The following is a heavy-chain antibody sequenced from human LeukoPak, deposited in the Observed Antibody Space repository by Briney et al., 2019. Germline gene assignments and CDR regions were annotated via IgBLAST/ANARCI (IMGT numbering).Heavy chain of an antibody. Sequence: PSETLSLTCTVSGGSISSGGYYWSWIRQHPGKGLEWIGYIYYSGSTYYNPSLKSRVTVSVDTSKNQFSLKLSSVTAADTAVYYCASTYGDYVGWFDPWGQGTLVTVSS. D-gene: IGHD4-17*01. J-gene: IGHJ5*02. CDR1: GGSISSGGYY. V-gene: IGHV4-31*03. CDR2: IYYSGST. CDR3: ASTYGDYVGWFDP.